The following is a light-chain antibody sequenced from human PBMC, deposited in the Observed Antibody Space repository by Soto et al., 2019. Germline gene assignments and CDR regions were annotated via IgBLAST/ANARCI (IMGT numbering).Light chain of an antibody. J-gene: IGLJ2*01. CDR2: AND. Sequence: QAVVTQPPSASGTPGQRVTISCSGSSSNIGSNTVNWYRQLPGAAPKVLIYANDQRPSGVPDRFSGSKSGTSASLAISGLQSEDEADYYCAAWDDSLSGFSVFGGGTQLTVL. V-gene: IGLV1-44*01. CDR1: SSNIGSNT. CDR3: AAWDDSLSGFSV.